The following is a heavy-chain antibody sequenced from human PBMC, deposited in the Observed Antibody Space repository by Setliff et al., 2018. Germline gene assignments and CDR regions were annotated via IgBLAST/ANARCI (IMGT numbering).Heavy chain of an antibody. J-gene: IGHJ3*02. D-gene: IGHD3-16*01. CDR1: GFPFNMYG. Sequence: GGSLRLSCIASGFPFNMYGINWVRQAPGKGLEWVSSISSSSRYMYYSDSVKGRFTISRDNAKNSLYLQMNSLRAEDTALYYCAKAKRPQSWADAFDIWGQGTMVTVSS. CDR2: ISSSSRYM. V-gene: IGHV3-21*04. CDR3: AKAKRPQSWADAFDI.